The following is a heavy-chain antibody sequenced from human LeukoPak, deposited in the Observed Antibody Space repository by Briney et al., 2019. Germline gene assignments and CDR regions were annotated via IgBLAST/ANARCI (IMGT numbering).Heavy chain of an antibody. Sequence: PGGSLRHSCAASGFTFSSYAMSWVRQAPGKGLEWVSVISGSGDNTYYADSVKGRFTISRDNSKNTLYLQMSSLRAEDTAVYYCAIRRGNHFDHWGQGTLVTVSS. CDR2: ISGSGDNT. CDR3: AIRRGNHFDH. CDR1: GFTFSSYA. V-gene: IGHV3-23*01. D-gene: IGHD3-16*01. J-gene: IGHJ4*02.